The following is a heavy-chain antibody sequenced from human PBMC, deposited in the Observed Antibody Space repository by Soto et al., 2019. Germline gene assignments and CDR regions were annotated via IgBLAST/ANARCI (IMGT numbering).Heavy chain of an antibody. V-gene: IGHV3-30-3*01. CDR2: ISNDGSHK. D-gene: IGHD2-8*01. Sequence: GGSLRLSCAVSGFTFRIYAMHWVRQAPGKGLEWVAVISNDGSHKYYADSVKGRFTISRDNSKNTLYLQMNSLSTEDTAVYYCARDLILGYCTNGVCKIFDYWGQGTPVTVSS. J-gene: IGHJ4*02. CDR1: GFTFRIYA. CDR3: ARDLILGYCTNGVCKIFDY.